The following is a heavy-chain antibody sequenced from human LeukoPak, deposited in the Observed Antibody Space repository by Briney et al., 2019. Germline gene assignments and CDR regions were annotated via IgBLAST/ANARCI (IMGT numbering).Heavy chain of an antibody. CDR1: GYTFSKYD. CDR3: ARGPPERTYSDF. D-gene: IGHD4-11*01. CDR2: MKPNSGRT. Sequence: ASVTVSCKTSGYTFSKYDVNWVRQATGQGLEWMGWMKPNSGRTGYAQRFQGRIIMTRNTSISTAYMQLNSLTSEDTAKYYCARGPPERTYSDFWGQGTLVTVSS. V-gene: IGHV1-8*01. J-gene: IGHJ4*02.